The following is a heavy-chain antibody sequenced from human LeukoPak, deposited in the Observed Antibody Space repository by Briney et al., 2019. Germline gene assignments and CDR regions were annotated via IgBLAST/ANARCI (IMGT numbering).Heavy chain of an antibody. Sequence: SSETLSLSCTVSGGSISSGSYYWSWIRQPAGKGLEWIGRIYTSGSTNYNPSLKSRVTISVDTSKNQFSLKLSSVTAADTAVYYCARVASQAPLGLPGVHWFDPWGQGTLVTVSS. CDR3: ARVASQAPLGLPGVHWFDP. CDR1: GGSISSGSYY. J-gene: IGHJ5*02. V-gene: IGHV4-61*02. CDR2: IYTSGST. D-gene: IGHD3-16*01.